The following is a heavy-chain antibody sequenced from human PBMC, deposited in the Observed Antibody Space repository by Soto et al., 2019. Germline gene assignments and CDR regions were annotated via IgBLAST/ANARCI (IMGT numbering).Heavy chain of an antibody. D-gene: IGHD6-19*01. CDR1: GFTFSSYA. CDR3: AIDNSYSSGWLLDY. V-gene: IGHV3-23*01. Sequence: EVQLLESGGGLVQPGGSLRLSCAASGFTFSSYAMSWVRQAPGKGLEWVSAISGSGGSTYYADSVKGRFTISRDNSKNTLYLQMNCLRAEDTAVYHCAIDNSYSSGWLLDYWGQGTLVTLSS. CDR2: ISGSGGST. J-gene: IGHJ4*02.